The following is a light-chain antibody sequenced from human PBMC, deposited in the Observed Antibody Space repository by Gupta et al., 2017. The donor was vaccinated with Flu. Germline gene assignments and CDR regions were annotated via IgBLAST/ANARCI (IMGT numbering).Light chain of an antibody. Sequence: SITISCTGTSSDVGCDNYVSWYQQHTAKAHNLMIYDVSRRPAVLANRFSGSKAGNTASLTISGLQAEDDADYYYSSDTSISTYVFGTGTKVTVL. CDR1: SSDVGCDNY. CDR3: SSDTSISTYV. J-gene: IGLJ1*01. CDR2: DVS. V-gene: IGLV2-14*04.